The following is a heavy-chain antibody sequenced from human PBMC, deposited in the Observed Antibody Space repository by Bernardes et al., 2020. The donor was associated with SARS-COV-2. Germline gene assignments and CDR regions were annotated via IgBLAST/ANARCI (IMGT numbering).Heavy chain of an antibody. CDR2: IYSGGST. V-gene: IGHV3-53*01. CDR3: ATHYYDSSGYNSNWFDP. CDR1: GFTVSSNY. D-gene: IGHD3-22*01. J-gene: IGHJ5*02. Sequence: GGSLRLSCAASGFTVSSNYMSWVRQAPGKGLEWVSVIYSGGSTYYADSVKGRFTISRDNSKNTLYLQMNSLRAEDTAVYYCATHYYDSSGYNSNWFDPWGQGTLVTVSS.